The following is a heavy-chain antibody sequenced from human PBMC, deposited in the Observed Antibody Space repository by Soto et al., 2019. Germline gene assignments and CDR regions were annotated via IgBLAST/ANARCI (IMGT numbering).Heavy chain of an antibody. CDR2: TNTGGTT. J-gene: IGHJ6*02. CDR1: GFTVNSNY. Sequence: EVKVLATGGGLIQPGGSLRLSCAASGFTVNSNYMSWVRQAPGEGLQWVSITNTGGTTYYADSVKGRFTVTRENSKNTLYLQINSLRDEDTAVYYCAKGDGFILDVWGQGTTVSVYS. V-gene: IGHV3-53*02. CDR3: AKGDGFILDV. D-gene: IGHD1-26*01.